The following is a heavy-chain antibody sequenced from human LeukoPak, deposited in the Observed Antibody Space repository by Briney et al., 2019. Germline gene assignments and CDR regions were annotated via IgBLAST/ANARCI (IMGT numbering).Heavy chain of an antibody. CDR3: ARVYGRFLEWYVDY. Sequence: NPSETLSLTCTVSGGSISSGDYYWSWIRQPPGKGLKWIGYIYYSGSTYYNPSLKSRVAISVDTSKNRFSLKLSSVTAADTAVYYCARVYGRFLEWYVDYWGQGNLVTVSS. CDR1: GGSISSGDYY. CDR2: IYYSGST. D-gene: IGHD3-3*01. J-gene: IGHJ4*02. V-gene: IGHV4-30-4*08.